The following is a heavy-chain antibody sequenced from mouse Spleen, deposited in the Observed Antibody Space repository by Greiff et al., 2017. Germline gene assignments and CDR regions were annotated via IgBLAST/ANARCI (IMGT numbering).Heavy chain of an antibody. V-gene: IGHV1-84*02. J-gene: IGHJ3*01. CDR3: ARGKAFYGNYGFAY. D-gene: IGHD2-1*01. CDR2: IYPGSGNT. CDR1: GYTFTDYY. Sequence: LVESGPELVKPGASVKISCKASGYTFTDYYINWVKQKPGQGLEWIGWIYPGSGNTKYNEKFKGKATLTVDTSSSTAYMQLSSLTSEDTAVYFCARGKAFYGNYGFAYWGQGTLVTVSA.